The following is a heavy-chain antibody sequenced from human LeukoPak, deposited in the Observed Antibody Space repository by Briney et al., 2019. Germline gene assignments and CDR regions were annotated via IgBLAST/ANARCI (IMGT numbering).Heavy chain of an antibody. J-gene: IGHJ6*02. D-gene: IGHD3-10*01. CDR2: INHSGAT. CDR1: GGSFSDYY. Sequence: SETLSLTCAVYGGSFSDYYWTWIRQSPGKGLEWIGEINHSGATDYNPSLKSRVTISVDTSKNQFSLKVRSVTAADTAVYYCARRVRGVIISFFYYNGMDVWGQGTTVTVSS. CDR3: ARRVRGVIISFFYYNGMDV. V-gene: IGHV4-34*01.